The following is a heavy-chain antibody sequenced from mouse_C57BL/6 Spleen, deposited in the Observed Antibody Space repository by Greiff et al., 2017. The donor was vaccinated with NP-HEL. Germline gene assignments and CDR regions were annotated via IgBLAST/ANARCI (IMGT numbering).Heavy chain of an antibody. Sequence: EVMLVASGPELVKPGASVKMSCTASGYTFTDYNMHWVKQSHGQSLEWIGYINPNNGGTSYNQKFTGKAPLTVNKSSSTAYMELRSLTSEDSAVYYCARSLITTVVARDYAMDYWGQGTSVTVSS. CDR3: ARSLITTVVARDYAMDY. CDR2: INPNNGGT. CDR1: GYTFTDYN. J-gene: IGHJ4*01. D-gene: IGHD1-1*01. V-gene: IGHV1-22*01.